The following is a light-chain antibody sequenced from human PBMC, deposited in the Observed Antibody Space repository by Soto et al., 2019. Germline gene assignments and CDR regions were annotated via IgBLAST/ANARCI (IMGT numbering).Light chain of an antibody. CDR2: GAS. CDR3: QQDYNLPWA. J-gene: IGKJ1*01. Sequence: PGERVTLSCRASQSVSSSYLPWNQQKPGQAPRLLIYGASTRATSIPARFSGSGSGTDFTLTISSLQPEDFAVYYCQQDYNLPWAFGQGTKVEIK. V-gene: IGKV3D-7*01. CDR1: QSVSSSY.